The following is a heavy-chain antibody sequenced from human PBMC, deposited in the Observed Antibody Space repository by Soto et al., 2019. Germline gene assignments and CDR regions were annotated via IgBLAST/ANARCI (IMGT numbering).Heavy chain of an antibody. D-gene: IGHD3-22*01. V-gene: IGHV4-39*07. CDR2: IYYSGGT. Sequence: PSETLSLTCTVSGGSISSSSYFWGWIRQPPGKGLEWIGSIYYSGGTYYNPSLKSRVTISVDKSKNQFSLKLSSVTAADTAVYYCARSPDSSGYYPRWYYYGMDVWGQGTTVTVSS. CDR1: GGSISSSSYF. J-gene: IGHJ6*02. CDR3: ARSPDSSGYYPRWYYYGMDV.